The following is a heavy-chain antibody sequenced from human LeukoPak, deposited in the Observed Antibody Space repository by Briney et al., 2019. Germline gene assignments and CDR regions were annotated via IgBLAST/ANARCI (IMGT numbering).Heavy chain of an antibody. CDR2: ISPGGDTT. V-gene: IGHV3-23*01. CDR3: ASGPYYYDSSGLNYFDY. Sequence: GGSLRLSCAASGFTFSSYSMNWVRQAPGKGLEWVSVISPGGDTTYYADSVKGRFTISRDNSKNTLYLQMNSLGAEDTAVYYCASGPYYYDSSGLNYFDYWGQGTLVTVSS. J-gene: IGHJ4*02. D-gene: IGHD3-22*01. CDR1: GFTFSSYS.